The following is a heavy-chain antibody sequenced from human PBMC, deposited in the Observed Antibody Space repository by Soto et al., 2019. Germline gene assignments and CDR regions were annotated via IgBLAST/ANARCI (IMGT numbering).Heavy chain of an antibody. CDR2: LYIGDSA. J-gene: IGHJ5*01. Sequence: GGSLRLSCEISGPDVGYSFLIWIRQGPGGGLEWVSALYIGDSAYYADSVKGRFTISRDKTKNTLYLQMGSLRDNDTAVYYCVRGGPTPSHPLDSWGQGTLVTVSS. V-gene: IGHV3-53*01. CDR1: GPDVGYSF. CDR3: VRGGPTPSHPLDS.